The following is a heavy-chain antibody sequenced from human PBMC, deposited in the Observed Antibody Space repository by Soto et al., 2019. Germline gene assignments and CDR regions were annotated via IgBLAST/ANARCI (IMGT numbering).Heavy chain of an antibody. CDR3: ARDVLTFGSSSGLDY. V-gene: IGHV4-30-4*01. D-gene: IGHD6-6*01. CDR2: IYYSGST. J-gene: IGHJ4*02. Sequence: SETLSLTCTVSGGSISSGDYYWSWIRQPPGKGLEWIGYIYYSGSTYYNPSLKSRVTISVDTSKNQFSLKLSSVTAADTAVYYCARDVLTFGSSSGLDYWGQGTLVTVSS. CDR1: GGSISSGDYY.